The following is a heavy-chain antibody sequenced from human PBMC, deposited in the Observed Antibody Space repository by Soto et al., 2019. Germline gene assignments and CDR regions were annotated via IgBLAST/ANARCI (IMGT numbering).Heavy chain of an antibody. CDR2: IIPIFGTA. D-gene: IGHD6-19*01. Sequence: QVQLVQSGAEVKKPGSSVKVSCKASGGTFSSYAISWVRQAPGQGLEWMGGIIPIFGTANYAQKFQGRVTITADESTSTAYMELSSLRSEDTAVYYCARGDGGAGTSTSDYYYYGMDVWGQGTTVTVSS. V-gene: IGHV1-69*01. CDR1: GGTFSSYA. J-gene: IGHJ6*02. CDR3: ARGDGGAGTSTSDYYYYGMDV.